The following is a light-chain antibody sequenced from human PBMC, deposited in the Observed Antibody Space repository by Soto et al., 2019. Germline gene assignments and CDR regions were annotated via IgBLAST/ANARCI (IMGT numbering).Light chain of an antibody. CDR2: DAS. Sequence: EIVLTQSPATLSLSPGERVTLSCRASQSIGRYLAWYQHKPGQAPRLLIYDASNRATGIPARFSGSGSGTYFTLTISCLEPEDFADYYCQQRANWLTFGGGTKVEIK. J-gene: IGKJ4*01. CDR1: QSIGRY. V-gene: IGKV3-11*01. CDR3: QQRANWLT.